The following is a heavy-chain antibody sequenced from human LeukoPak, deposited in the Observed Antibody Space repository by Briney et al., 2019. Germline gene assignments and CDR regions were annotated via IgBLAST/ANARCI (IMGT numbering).Heavy chain of an antibody. J-gene: IGHJ4*02. D-gene: IGHD6-19*01. CDR3: ACSYSSGWSYYFDY. Sequence: PGGSLRLSCATSGFTFSYYAMHWVRQAPGKGLEWVALISYDGDNKNHADSVKGLFTIFRDNSKNTLHLQMNSLRAEDTAVYYCACSYSSGWSYYFDYWGQGTLVTVSS. V-gene: IGHV3-30*04. CDR2: ISYDGDNK. CDR1: GFTFSYYA.